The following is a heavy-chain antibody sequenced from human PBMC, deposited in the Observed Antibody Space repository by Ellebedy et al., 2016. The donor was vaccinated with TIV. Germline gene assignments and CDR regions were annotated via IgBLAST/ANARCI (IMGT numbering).Heavy chain of an antibody. Sequence: PGGSLTLSCAASGFTFSSYAMIWVRQAPGKGLEWVSAIRTSGGSTYYADSVKGRFTISRDNSKNTLYLRMNSLSAEDTALYYCAKASFNWYFDLWGRGTLVTVSS. CDR1: GFTFSSYA. J-gene: IGHJ2*01. CDR2: IRTSGGST. V-gene: IGHV3-23*01. CDR3: AKASFNWYFDL. D-gene: IGHD3-16*02.